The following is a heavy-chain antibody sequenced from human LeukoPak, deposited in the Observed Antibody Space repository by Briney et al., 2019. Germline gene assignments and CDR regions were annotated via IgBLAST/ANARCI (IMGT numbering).Heavy chain of an antibody. J-gene: IGHJ4*02. CDR2: INPNTGGI. D-gene: IGHD3-22*01. CDR3: ARDASGHYYDSSGYLYYFDF. Sequence: ASVKVSFKASGYTFTGYYMHWVRQAPGQGLEWMGWINPNTGGINYAQKFQGRVAMTRDTSISTAHMEVSRLTSDDTAVYYCARDASGHYYDSSGYLYYFDFWGQGTLVTVSS. CDR1: GYTFTGYY. V-gene: IGHV1-2*02.